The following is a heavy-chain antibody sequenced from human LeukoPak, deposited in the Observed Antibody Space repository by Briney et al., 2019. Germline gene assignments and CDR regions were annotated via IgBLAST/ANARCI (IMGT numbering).Heavy chain of an antibody. V-gene: IGHV4-59*08. CDR1: GGSISSYY. Sequence: SETLSLTCTVSGGSISSYYWSWIRQPPGKGLEWIGYIYYSGSTNYNPSLKSRVTISVDTSKNQFSLKLSSVTAADTAVYYCARSFGSGNYWFDPWGQGTLVTVSS. CDR2: IYYSGST. D-gene: IGHD3-10*01. J-gene: IGHJ5*02. CDR3: ARSFGSGNYWFDP.